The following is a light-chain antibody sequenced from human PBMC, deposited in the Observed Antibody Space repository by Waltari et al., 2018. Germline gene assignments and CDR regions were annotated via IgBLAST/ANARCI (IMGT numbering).Light chain of an antibody. Sequence: QSALTQPASVSGSPGQSITTPCTGTSRDVGSFNYFSWYQQYPGRAPKLMIYDVSSRPSGVSNRFSGSKSGNTASLTISGLQPEDEATYYCSSYSRSAFLFGGGTKLTVL. CDR2: DVS. CDR1: SRDVGSFNY. J-gene: IGLJ2*01. V-gene: IGLV2-14*03. CDR3: SSYSRSAFL.